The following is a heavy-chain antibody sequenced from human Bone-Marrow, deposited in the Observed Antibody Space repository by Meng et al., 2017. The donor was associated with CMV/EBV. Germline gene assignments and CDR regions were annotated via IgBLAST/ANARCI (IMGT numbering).Heavy chain of an antibody. CDR3: AREALDY. V-gene: IGHV1-46*01. J-gene: IGHJ4*02. CDR2: INPSGGST. Sequence: ASVKVSCKASGGTFSSYAISWVRQAPGQGLEWMGIINPSGGSTSYAQKFQGRVTMTRDTSTSTVYMELSSLRSEDTAVYYCAREALDYWGQGTLVTVSS. CDR1: GGTFSSYA.